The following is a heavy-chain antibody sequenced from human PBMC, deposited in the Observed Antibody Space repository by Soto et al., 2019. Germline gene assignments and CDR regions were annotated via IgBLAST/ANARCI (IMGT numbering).Heavy chain of an antibody. J-gene: IGHJ4*02. CDR1: GYTFNTYA. Sequence: QVQLVQSGGEVKKPGASVKVSCKASGYTFNTYAIDWVRQAPGQGLEWMGGIIPLFGTAKYAQNFQGRITITADESTNTAYMELRSLRSQDTAVYYCARGVHYDSSGYYYFYWGQGTLVTVSS. D-gene: IGHD3-22*01. CDR2: IIPLFGTA. V-gene: IGHV1-69*13. CDR3: ARGVHYDSSGYYYFY.